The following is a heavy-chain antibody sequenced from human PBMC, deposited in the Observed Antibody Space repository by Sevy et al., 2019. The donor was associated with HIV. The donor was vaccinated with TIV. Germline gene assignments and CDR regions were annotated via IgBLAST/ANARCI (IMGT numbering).Heavy chain of an antibody. D-gene: IGHD3-10*01. Sequence: KQSQTLSLTCAISGDSVSSNSAAWNWIRQSPSRGLEWLGRTFYRSRWYNDNAVSVKGRMTINPDTSKNQFSLQLNTVTPDDTAVYYCARDSGSSFTFDCWGLGTLVTVSS. V-gene: IGHV6-1*01. CDR3: ARDSGSSFTFDC. CDR1: GDSVSSNSAA. CDR2: TFYRSRWYN. J-gene: IGHJ4*02.